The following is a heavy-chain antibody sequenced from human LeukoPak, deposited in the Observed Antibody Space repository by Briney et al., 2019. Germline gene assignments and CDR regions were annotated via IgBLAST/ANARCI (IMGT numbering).Heavy chain of an antibody. Sequence: GASVKVSCKASGYTFTSYTIHWVRQAPGQSLKWMGWISVGRSDSKCSQEFQGRVTLSRDTSATTAYLEVSSLRPEDMAVYYCARERGIRDAFDFWGQGTMVTVSS. J-gene: IGHJ3*01. CDR2: ISVGRSDS. D-gene: IGHD1-14*01. CDR1: GYTFTSYT. CDR3: ARERGIRDAFDF. V-gene: IGHV1-3*03.